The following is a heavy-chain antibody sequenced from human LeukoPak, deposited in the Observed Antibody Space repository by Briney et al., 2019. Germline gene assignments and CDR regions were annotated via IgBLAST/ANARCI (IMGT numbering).Heavy chain of an antibody. CDR3: ARDFSLWDSSGYWNY. D-gene: IGHD3-22*01. Sequence: PSETLSLTCTVSGYSISSGYYWGWIRQPPGKGLEWIGSIYHSGSTYYNPSLKSRVTISVDTSKNQFSLKLSSVTAADTAVYYCARDFSLWDSSGYWNYRGQGTLVTVSS. CDR2: IYHSGST. V-gene: IGHV4-38-2*02. CDR1: GYSISSGYY. J-gene: IGHJ4*02.